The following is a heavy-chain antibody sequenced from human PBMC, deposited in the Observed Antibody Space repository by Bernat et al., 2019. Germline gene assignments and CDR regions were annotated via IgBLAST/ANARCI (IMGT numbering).Heavy chain of an antibody. D-gene: IGHD6-13*01. Sequence: QVQLVESGGGVVQPGRSLRLSCAASGFTFSSYGMHWVRQAPGKGLEWVAVISYDGSNKYYADSVKGRFTISRDNSKNTLYLQMNSLRAEDTAVYYCAKEGIAAAGTNNLYSYYGMDVWGQGTTVTVSS. CDR2: ISYDGSNK. J-gene: IGHJ6*02. CDR3: AKEGIAAAGTNNLYSYYGMDV. CDR1: GFTFSSYG. V-gene: IGHV3-30*18.